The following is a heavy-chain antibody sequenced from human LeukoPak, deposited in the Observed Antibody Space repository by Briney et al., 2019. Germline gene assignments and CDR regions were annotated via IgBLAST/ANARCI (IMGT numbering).Heavy chain of an antibody. CDR2: ISGSGGNT. J-gene: IGHJ4*02. V-gene: IGHV3-23*01. CDR3: AKKMSITAASQVDY. CDR1: GFTFSYYA. D-gene: IGHD1-20*01. Sequence: GGSLRLSCAASGFTFSYYAMNWVRQAPGKGLEWVSAISGSGGNTYYADSVKGRFTISRDNSKNTLYLQMNSLRAEDTAVYYCAKKMSITAASQVDYWGQGTLVTVSS.